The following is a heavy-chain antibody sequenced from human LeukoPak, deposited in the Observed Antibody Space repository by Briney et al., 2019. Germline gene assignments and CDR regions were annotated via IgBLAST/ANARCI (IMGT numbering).Heavy chain of an antibody. CDR1: GFTFSSYS. J-gene: IGHJ3*02. CDR2: ISSSSSTI. D-gene: IGHD6-13*01. V-gene: IGHV3-48*04. Sequence: GGSLRLSCAASGFTFSSYSMNWVRQAPGKGLEWVSYISSSSSTIYYADSVKGRFTISRDNAKNSLYLQMNSLRAEDTAVYYCARSRVGSSSWYTGAFDIWGQGTMVTVSS. CDR3: ARSRVGSSSWYTGAFDI.